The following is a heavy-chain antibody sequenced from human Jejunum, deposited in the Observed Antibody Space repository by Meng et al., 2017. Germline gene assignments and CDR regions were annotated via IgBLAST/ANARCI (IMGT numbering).Heavy chain of an antibody. CDR1: GFTFSSYW. D-gene: IGHD5-12*01. Sequence: GGSLRLSCAASGFTFSSYWMHWVRQAPGKGLVWVSRINSDGSSTSYADSVKGRFTISRDNAKNSLYLQMISLRVEDTAVFYCARDRSGYPFDFWGLGTLVTVSS. V-gene: IGHV3-74*01. CDR2: INSDGSST. J-gene: IGHJ4*02. CDR3: ARDRSGYPFDF.